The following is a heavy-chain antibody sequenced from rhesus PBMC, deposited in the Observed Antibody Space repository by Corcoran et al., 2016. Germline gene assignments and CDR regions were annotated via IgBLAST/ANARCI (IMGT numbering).Heavy chain of an antibody. CDR2: ITTGGDNT. CDR3: AKGGNGWHVDY. J-gene: IGHJ4*01. Sequence: EVQLVATGGGLVQPGGSLKLSCAASGFTFSRYGMSWVRQATGKGLEGVAAITTGGDNTYYADSVKGRFTSSRDNSATTLALQMNSLRTEDTAVYYCAKGGNGWHVDYWGQGVLVTVSS. CDR1: GFTFSRYG. D-gene: IGHD6-31*01. V-gene: IGHV3S5*01.